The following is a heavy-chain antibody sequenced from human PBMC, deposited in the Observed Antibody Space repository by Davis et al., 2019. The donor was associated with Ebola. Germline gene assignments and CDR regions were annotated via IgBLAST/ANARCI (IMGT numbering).Heavy chain of an antibody. V-gene: IGHV3-21*01. J-gene: IGHJ4*02. Sequence: GESLKISCAASGFTFSSYSMNWVRQAPGKGLEWVSSISSSSSYIYYADSVKGRFTISRDNAKHSLYLQMNSLRVEDTAVYYCARDLSWAGYFDDWGQGTLVTVSS. CDR2: ISSSSSYI. CDR1: GFTFSSYS. CDR3: ARDLSWAGYFDD. D-gene: IGHD6-13*01.